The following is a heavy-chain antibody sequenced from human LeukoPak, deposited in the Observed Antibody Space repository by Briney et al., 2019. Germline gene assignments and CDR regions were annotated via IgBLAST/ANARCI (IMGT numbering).Heavy chain of an antibody. CDR3: TRGVFSDV. J-gene: IGHJ6*04. Sequence: PGGSLRLPCAASGFIFSDNNMNWVCLGPRQGLEWVSHINGGGTTKYYADSVRGRFTLSRDNAKNTLYLQMNSLRAEDTAVYYCTRGVFSDVWGTGTTVTVSS. CDR2: INGGGTTK. V-gene: IGHV3-11*01. CDR1: GFIFSDNN.